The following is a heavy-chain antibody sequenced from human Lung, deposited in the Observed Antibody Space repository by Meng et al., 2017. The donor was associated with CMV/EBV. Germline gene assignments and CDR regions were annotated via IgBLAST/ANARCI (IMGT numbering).Heavy chain of an antibody. CDR2: IIPIFGTA. J-gene: IGHJ6*02. V-gene: IGHV1-69*06. Sequence: SVKVSCKASGGTFSSYAISWVRQAPGQGLEWMGGIIPIFGTANYAQKFQGRVTITADKSTSTAYMELSSLRSEDTAVYYCASLGYCSSTSCPFYYYYGMDVWGQGTTVTVSS. CDR1: GGTFSSYA. CDR3: ASLGYCSSTSCPFYYYYGMDV. D-gene: IGHD2-2*01.